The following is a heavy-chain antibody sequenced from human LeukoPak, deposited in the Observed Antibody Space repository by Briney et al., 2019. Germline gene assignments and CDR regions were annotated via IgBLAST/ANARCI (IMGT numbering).Heavy chain of an antibody. CDR3: ARSPGVYYGSGSYYTGTPDY. CDR1: GDSVSSKSSA. V-gene: IGHV6-1*01. Sequence: SQILSLTCVISGDSVSSKSSAWNWIRQSPSRGLEWLGRTYYRSKWYNDYAVSVKSRITINPDTSKNQFSLQLNSVTPEDTAVYYCARSPGVYYGSGSYYTGTPDYWGQGTLVTVSS. D-gene: IGHD3-10*01. CDR2: TYYRSKWYN. J-gene: IGHJ4*02.